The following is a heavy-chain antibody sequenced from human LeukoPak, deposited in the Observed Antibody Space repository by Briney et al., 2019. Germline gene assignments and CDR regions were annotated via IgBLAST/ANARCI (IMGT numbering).Heavy chain of an antibody. Sequence: GGSLRLSCAASGFTVSSNYMSWVRQAPGKGLEWVSVIYSGGSTYYADSVKGRFTISRDNSKNTLYLQMNSLRAEDTAVYYCARESAVTRHYYYGMDVWGQGTTVTVSS. CDR3: ARESAVTRHYYYGMDV. D-gene: IGHD4-17*01. V-gene: IGHV3-53*01. CDR1: GFTVSSNY. CDR2: IYSGGST. J-gene: IGHJ6*02.